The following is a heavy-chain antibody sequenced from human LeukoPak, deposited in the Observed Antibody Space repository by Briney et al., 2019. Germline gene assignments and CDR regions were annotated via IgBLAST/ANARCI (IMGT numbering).Heavy chain of an antibody. J-gene: IGHJ4*02. CDR3: ARNHTHEGYGYYFDY. Sequence: SETLSLTCTVSGGSISSSSYYWGWIRQPPGKGLEWIGSIYYSGSTHYNPSLKSRVTISVDTSKKQFSRKLSSVTAADTAVYYCARNHTHEGYGYYFDYWGQGTLITVSS. CDR2: IYYSGST. D-gene: IGHD5-18*01. CDR1: GGSISSSSYY. V-gene: IGHV4-39*01.